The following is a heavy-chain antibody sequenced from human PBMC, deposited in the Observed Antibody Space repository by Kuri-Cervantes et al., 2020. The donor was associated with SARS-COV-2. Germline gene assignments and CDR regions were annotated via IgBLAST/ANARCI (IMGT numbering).Heavy chain of an antibody. V-gene: IGHV1-18*04. CDR3: ARDHRMITFGGVIDHFDY. Sequence: ASVKVSCKASGYTFTSYGISWVRQAPGQGLEWMGWISGYNGNANYAQKLQGRVTMTTDTSTSTADMELRSLRSDDTAVYYCARDHRMITFGGVIDHFDYWGQGTLGTVSS. D-gene: IGHD3-16*02. CDR1: GYTFTSYG. J-gene: IGHJ4*02. CDR2: ISGYNGNA.